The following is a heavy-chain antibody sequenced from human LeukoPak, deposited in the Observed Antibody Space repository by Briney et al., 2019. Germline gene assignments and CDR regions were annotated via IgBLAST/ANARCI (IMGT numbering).Heavy chain of an antibody. J-gene: IGHJ4*02. CDR2: ISSSSSYT. Sequence: GGSPRLSCAASGFTFSDYYMSWIRQAPAKGLEWVSYISSSSSYTNYADSVKGRFPISRDNAKNSLYLQMNSLRAEDTAVYYCARVSGRGYSYGYGDYWGQGTLVTVSS. CDR1: GFTFSDYY. V-gene: IGHV3-11*06. D-gene: IGHD5-18*01. CDR3: ARVSGRGYSYGYGDY.